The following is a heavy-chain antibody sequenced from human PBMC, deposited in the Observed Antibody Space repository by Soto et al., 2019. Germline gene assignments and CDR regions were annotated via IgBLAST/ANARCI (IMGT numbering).Heavy chain of an antibody. D-gene: IGHD1-26*01. CDR1: GFTVSSNY. CDR2: IYSGGST. V-gene: IGHV3-53*04. Sequence: SGGSLRLSCAASGFTVSSNYMSWVRQAPGKGLEWVSVIYSGGSTYYADSVKGRFTISRHNSKNTLYLQMNSLRAEDTAVYYCARGEGDPPGPIDPWGQGTLVTVSS. J-gene: IGHJ5*02. CDR3: ARGEGDPPGPIDP.